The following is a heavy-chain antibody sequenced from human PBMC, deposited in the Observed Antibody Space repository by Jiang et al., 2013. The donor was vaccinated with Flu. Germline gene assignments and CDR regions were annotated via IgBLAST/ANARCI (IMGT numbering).Heavy chain of an antibody. V-gene: IGHV1-18*01. CDR1: GYSLTSYG. Sequence: SGAEVKKPGASVKVSCKASGYSLTSYGISWVRQASGQGLEWMGWISAYSGNTNYAQRVQGRVTMTTDTSTSTAYMELRSLRSDDTAVYYCAREDRDYYYGMDVWGQGTTVTVSS. CDR3: AREDRDYYYGMDV. D-gene: IGHD2-15*01. CDR2: ISAYSGNT. J-gene: IGHJ6*02.